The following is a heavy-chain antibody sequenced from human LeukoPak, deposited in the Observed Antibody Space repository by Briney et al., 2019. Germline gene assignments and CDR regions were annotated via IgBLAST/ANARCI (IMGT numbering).Heavy chain of an antibody. CDR1: GYSFSNYW. J-gene: IGHJ4*02. Sequence: GESLKISCKGSGYSFSNYWIGWVRQMPGKGLEWMGIIYPGDSNTRYSPSFQGQVTISADKSISTAYLQWTSLNASDTAIYYCARQPLVRDCGGDCEFDDWGQGTRVSVSS. CDR3: ARQPLVRDCGGDCEFDD. CDR2: IYPGDSNT. D-gene: IGHD2-21*02. V-gene: IGHV5-51*01.